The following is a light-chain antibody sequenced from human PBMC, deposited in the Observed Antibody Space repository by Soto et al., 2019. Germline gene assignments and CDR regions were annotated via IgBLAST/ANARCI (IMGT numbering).Light chain of an antibody. J-gene: IGKJ2*01. Sequence: DIQVTQSPSTLSASVGDRVTITCRASQSISSWLAWYQQKPGKAPKLLIYKASSLESGVPSRFSGSGSGTEFTLTISSLQPDDFANYYCQQYNSYSSYTFGQGTKVDI. CDR1: QSISSW. V-gene: IGKV1-5*03. CDR2: KAS. CDR3: QQYNSYSSYT.